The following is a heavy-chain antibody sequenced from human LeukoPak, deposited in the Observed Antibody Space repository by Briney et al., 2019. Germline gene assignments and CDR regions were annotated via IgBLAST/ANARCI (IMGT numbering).Heavy chain of an antibody. Sequence: ASVKVSCRASGYTFTNYYMHWVRQAPGHGLEWMGWINPNRGDTNYAQKFQGRVTMTRDTSITTAFMELTRLTSDDTAVYYCTRDLLGFATTPLSDWGQGTLVTVSS. D-gene: IGHD4-17*01. CDR1: GYTFTNYY. J-gene: IGHJ4*02. CDR3: TRDLLGFATTPLSD. CDR2: INPNRGDT. V-gene: IGHV1-2*02.